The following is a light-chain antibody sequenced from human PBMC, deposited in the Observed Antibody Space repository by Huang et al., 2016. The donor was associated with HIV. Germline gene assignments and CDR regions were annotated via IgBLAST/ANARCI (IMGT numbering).Light chain of an antibody. CDR1: QSVSSN. Sequence: EIVMTQSPATLSVSPGERATLSCRASQSVSSNLAWYQQKPGQAPRLLIYAASTRGTGSPARFSGSGSGTEFTLTISSLQSEDFAVYYCQQYNNWPQTFGQGTKVEIK. CDR2: AAS. CDR3: QQYNNWPQT. J-gene: IGKJ1*01. V-gene: IGKV3-15*01.